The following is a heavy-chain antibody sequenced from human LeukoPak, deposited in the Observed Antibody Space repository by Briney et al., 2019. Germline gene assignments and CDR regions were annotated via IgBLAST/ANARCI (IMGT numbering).Heavy chain of an antibody. V-gene: IGHV4-39*07. J-gene: IGHJ5*02. CDR1: GGSISSSSYY. CDR2: IYYSGST. D-gene: IGHD2-15*01. CDR3: ARTVAATYGWFDP. Sequence: PSETLSLTCTVSGGSISSSSYYWGWIRQPPGKGLEWIGSIYYSGSTYYNPSLKSRVTISVDTSKNQFSLKLSSVTAADPAVYYCARTVAATYGWFDPWGQGTLVTVSS.